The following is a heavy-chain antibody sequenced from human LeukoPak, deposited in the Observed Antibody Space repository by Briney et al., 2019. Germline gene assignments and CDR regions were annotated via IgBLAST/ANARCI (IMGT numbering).Heavy chain of an antibody. CDR3: ATVLLVDANWFDP. D-gene: IGHD2-8*02. CDR2: INPDSGIS. J-gene: IGHJ5*02. Sequence: ASVKVSCKASGYTFSDYYIHWLRQAPGLGLEWMGWINPDSGISNYAQKFQGRVTVTTDTSISTAYMELSRLTSGDTAVYYCATVLLVDANWFDPWGQGTLVSVSA. V-gene: IGHV1-2*02. CDR1: GYTFSDYY.